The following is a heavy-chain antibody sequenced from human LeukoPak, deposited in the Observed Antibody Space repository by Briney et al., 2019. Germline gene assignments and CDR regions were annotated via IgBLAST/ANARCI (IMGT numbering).Heavy chain of an antibody. V-gene: IGHV3-21*01. CDR3: ARDKMITFGGVSYYYCYMDV. J-gene: IGHJ6*03. CDR1: GFTFSSYW. Sequence: GGSLRLSCAASGFTFSSYWMSWVRQAPGKGLEWVSSISSSSSYIYYADSVKGRFTISRDNAKNSLYLQMNSLRAEDTAVYYCARDKMITFGGVSYYYCYMDVWGKGTTVTVSS. D-gene: IGHD3-16*01. CDR2: ISSSSSYI.